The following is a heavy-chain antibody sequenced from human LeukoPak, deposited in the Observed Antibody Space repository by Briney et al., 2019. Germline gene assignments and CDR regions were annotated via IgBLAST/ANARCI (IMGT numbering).Heavy chain of an antibody. D-gene: IGHD3-9*01. CDR1: GFTFSSYG. J-gene: IGHJ4*02. Sequence: GSLRLSCAASGFTFSSYGMHWVRQAPGKGLEWVAVISYDGSNKYYADSVKGRFTISRDNSKNTLYLQMNSLRAEDTALYYCARGLTGYTFDYWGQGTLVTVSS. CDR3: ARGLTGYTFDY. V-gene: IGHV3-30*03. CDR2: ISYDGSNK.